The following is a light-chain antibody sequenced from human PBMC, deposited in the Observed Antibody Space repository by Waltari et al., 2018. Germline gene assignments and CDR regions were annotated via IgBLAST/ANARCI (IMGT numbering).Light chain of an antibody. CDR3: HVWDTTSDQVV. CDR2: YDS. Sequence: YVLTQSPSQSLAPGKTAIITCGGDKIENYRVHWYQPKPGQAPLLVIKYDSDRPSGIPERFSGSNPGNTSTLTISSVEDGDEADYFCHVWDTTSDQVVFGGGTRLSVV. CDR1: KIENYR. J-gene: IGLJ2*01. V-gene: IGLV3-21*04.